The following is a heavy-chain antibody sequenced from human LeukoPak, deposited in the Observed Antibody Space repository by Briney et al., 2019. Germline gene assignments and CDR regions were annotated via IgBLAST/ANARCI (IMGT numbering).Heavy chain of an antibody. CDR3: AKVVGGSYSIVRDSVLFDY. Sequence: PGGSLRLSCAASGFTFSSYDMHWVRQATGKGLEWVSAIDTAGNTFYPGSVKGRFTISRDNSKNTLYLQMNSLRAEDTAVYYCAKVVGGSYSIVRDSVLFDYRGQGEPVTVSS. CDR1: GFTFSSYD. D-gene: IGHD1-26*01. CDR2: IDTAGNT. V-gene: IGHV3-13*04. J-gene: IGHJ4*02.